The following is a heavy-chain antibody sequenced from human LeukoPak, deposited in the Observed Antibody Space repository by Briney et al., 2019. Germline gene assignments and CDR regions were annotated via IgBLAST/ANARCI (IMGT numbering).Heavy chain of an antibody. Sequence: PSVKVSCKASGYSFTSYGITWVRQAPGQGLEWMGWINPYNGNTNYAQKLQGRVTMTTDTSTSTAYMDLRSLRSDDTAVYYCARERSGWFFSNWGQGTLVTVSS. J-gene: IGHJ4*02. CDR1: GYSFTSYG. CDR2: INPYNGNT. V-gene: IGHV1-18*01. CDR3: ARERSGWFFSN. D-gene: IGHD6-19*01.